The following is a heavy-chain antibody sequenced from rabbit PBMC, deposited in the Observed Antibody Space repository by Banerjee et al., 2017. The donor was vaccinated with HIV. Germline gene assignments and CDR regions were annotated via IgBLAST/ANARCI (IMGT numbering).Heavy chain of an antibody. CDR1: GFDFSSYG. D-gene: IGHD6-1*01. CDR2: IYTGKRSA. V-gene: IGHV1S47*01. J-gene: IGHJ4*01. CDR3: ARGPIYYAGYAGYGYAFNL. Sequence: QEQLVESGGGLVQPGGSLKLSCKASGFDFSSYGVSWVRQAPGKGLEWIGIIYTGKRSADYATWVNGRFTMSSDDAQNTVDLQMNSLTAADTATYFCARGPIYYAGYAGYGYAFNLWGQGTLVTVS.